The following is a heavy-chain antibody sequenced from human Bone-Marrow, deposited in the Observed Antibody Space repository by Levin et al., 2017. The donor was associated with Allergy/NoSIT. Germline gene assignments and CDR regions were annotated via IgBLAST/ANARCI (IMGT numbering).Heavy chain of an antibody. D-gene: IGHD3-10*01. CDR2: IYRAGST. CDR1: GLTVSSNH. J-gene: IGHJ6*03. Sequence: GGSLRLSCAASGLTVSSNHMSWVRQTPGKGLEWVSVIYRAGSTYYADSVKGRFTISRDNSKNTLYLQMNSLRAEDKAVYYCARDRDFYGSGTDYYYKDVWGKGTTVTVSS. V-gene: IGHV3-53*05. CDR3: ARDRDFYGSGTDYYYKDV.